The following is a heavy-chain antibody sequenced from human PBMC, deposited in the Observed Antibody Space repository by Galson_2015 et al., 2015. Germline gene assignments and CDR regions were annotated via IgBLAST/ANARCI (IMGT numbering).Heavy chain of an antibody. D-gene: IGHD3-10*01. V-gene: IGHV3-48*02. CDR1: GFTFSSYS. Sequence: SLRLSCAASGFTFSSYSMNWVRQAPGKGLEWVSYISTSSSTIYYADSMKGRFTISRDNAKNSLYLQMNSLRDEDTAVYYCARLGPMARGVEFDAFDIWGQGTMVTVSS. CDR3: ARLGPMARGVEFDAFDI. J-gene: IGHJ3*02. CDR2: ISTSSSTI.